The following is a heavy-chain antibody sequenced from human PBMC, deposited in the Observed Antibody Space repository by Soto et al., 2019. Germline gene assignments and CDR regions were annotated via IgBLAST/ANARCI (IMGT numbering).Heavy chain of an antibody. CDR2: ISAYNGNT. V-gene: IGHV1-18*01. CDR3: ARDGGFGVVIIHYYYGMDV. J-gene: IGHJ6*02. D-gene: IGHD3-3*01. CDR1: GYTFTSYG. Sequence: GASVKVSCKASGYTFTSYGISWVRQAPGQGLEWMGWISAYNGNTNYAQKLQGRVTMTTDTSTSTAYMELRSLRSDDTAVYYCARDGGFGVVIIHYYYGMDVWGQGTTVTVS.